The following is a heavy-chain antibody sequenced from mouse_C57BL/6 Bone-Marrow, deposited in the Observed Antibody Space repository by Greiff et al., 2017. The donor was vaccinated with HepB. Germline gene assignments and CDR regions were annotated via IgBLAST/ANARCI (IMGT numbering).Heavy chain of an antibody. V-gene: IGHV1-18*01. J-gene: IGHJ1*03. D-gene: IGHD2-1*01. CDR3: ARGWFYYGNTYWYFDV. CDR1: GYTFTDYN. Sequence: EVQLQQSGPELVKPGASVKIPCKASGYTFTDYNMDWVKQSHGKSLEWIGDINPNNGGTIYNQKFKGKATLTVDKSSSTAYMELRSLTSEDTAVYYCARGWFYYGNTYWYFDVWGTGTTVTVSS. CDR2: INPNNGGT.